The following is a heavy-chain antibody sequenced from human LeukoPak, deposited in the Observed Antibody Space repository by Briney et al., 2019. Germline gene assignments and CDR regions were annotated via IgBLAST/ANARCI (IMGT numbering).Heavy chain of an antibody. CDR3: ARARYYYDSSGYYDY. D-gene: IGHD3-22*01. Sequence: ASVKVSCKASGGTFSSYAISWVRQAPRQGLEWMGRIIPILGIANYAQKFQGRVTITADKSTSTAYMELSSLRSEDTAVYYCARARYYYDSSGYYDYWGQGTLVTVSS. CDR2: IIPILGIA. CDR1: GGTFSSYA. J-gene: IGHJ4*02. V-gene: IGHV1-69*04.